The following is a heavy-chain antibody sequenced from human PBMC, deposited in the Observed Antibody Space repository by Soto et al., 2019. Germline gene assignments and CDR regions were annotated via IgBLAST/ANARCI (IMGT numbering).Heavy chain of an antibody. J-gene: IGHJ3*02. D-gene: IGHD3-3*02. CDR2: INAGSGNT. CDR3: ARDTETLGPRANDALDI. Sequence: QAQLVQSGAEMKKPGASVKVSCKAAGYTFSAYTMNWVRQAPGQSLEWMGWINAGSGNTKYSQNCQGRVSITRDTSASPVYMELTGLKSEDTAVYYCARDTETLGPRANDALDIWGQGTMVTVSS. V-gene: IGHV1-3*01. CDR1: GYTFSAYT.